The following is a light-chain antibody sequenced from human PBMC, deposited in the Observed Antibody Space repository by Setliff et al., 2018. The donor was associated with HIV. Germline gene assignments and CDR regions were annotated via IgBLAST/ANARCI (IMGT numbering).Light chain of an antibody. CDR3: CSYAHSSTYV. Sequence: QSALAQPASVSGSPGQSITISCTGTSSDVGGFNYVCWYQQHPGKAPKLMIYDVSNRPSGVSNRFSGSKSGNTASLTISGLQVEDESDYYCCSYAHSSTYVFGTGTKVTVL. CDR1: SSDVGGFNY. J-gene: IGLJ1*01. CDR2: DVS. V-gene: IGLV2-14*03.